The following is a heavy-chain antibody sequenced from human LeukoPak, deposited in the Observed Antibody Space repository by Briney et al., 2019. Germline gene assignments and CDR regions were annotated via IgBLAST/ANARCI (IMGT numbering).Heavy chain of an antibody. D-gene: IGHD3-22*01. J-gene: IGHJ6*02. Sequence: PSETLSLTCTVSGGSISSGDYYWSWIRQPPGKGLEWIGYIYYSGSTYYNPSLKSRVTISVDTSKNQFSLKLSSVTAADTAVYDCARSLRVVISNGNYYYGMDVWGQGPTVTVSS. V-gene: IGHV4-30-4*01. CDR3: ARSLRVVISNGNYYYGMDV. CDR2: IYYSGST. CDR1: GGSISSGDYY.